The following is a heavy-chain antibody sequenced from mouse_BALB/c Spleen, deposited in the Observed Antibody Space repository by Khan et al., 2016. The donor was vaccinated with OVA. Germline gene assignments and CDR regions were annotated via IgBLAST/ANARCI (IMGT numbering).Heavy chain of an antibody. CDR3: KRSGYGSFAY. V-gene: IGHV1S81*02. Sequence: VQLQQSGAELVKPGASVRLSCKASGYTFTSYYLYWVKQRPGQGLEWIGDINPSSGGTNFNEKFKSKATLTVDKSSSTAYIQLNSLTSEDSAVYDCKRSGYGSFAYWGQGTLVTVSA. D-gene: IGHD2-2*01. CDR2: INPSSGGT. J-gene: IGHJ3*01. CDR1: GYTFTSYY.